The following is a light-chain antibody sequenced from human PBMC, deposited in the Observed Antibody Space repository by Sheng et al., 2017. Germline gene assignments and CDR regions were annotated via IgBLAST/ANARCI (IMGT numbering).Light chain of an antibody. J-gene: IGKJ1*01. CDR2: LGS. CDR1: QSLLHSNGHNY. CDR3: MQALQIRRT. V-gene: IGKV2-28*01. Sequence: DIVMTQSPLALPVTPGEPASISCRASQSLLHSNGHNYLDWYFQKPGQSPQLLIYLGSNRASGVPDRFSGSGSGTDFTLKISRVEADDVGVYYCMQALQIRRTFGQGTKVEIK.